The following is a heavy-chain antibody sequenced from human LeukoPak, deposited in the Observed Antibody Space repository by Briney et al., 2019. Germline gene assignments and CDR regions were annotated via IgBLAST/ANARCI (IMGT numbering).Heavy chain of an antibody. V-gene: IGHV4-34*01. CDR2: MKRSGST. D-gene: IGHD3-22*01. J-gene: IGHJ5*02. Sequence: SETLSLTCSVSGESFIGYFWTWIRQPPGKGLEWIGEMKRSGSTNYNPSLKSRVTISVDTSKNQFSLKLSSVTAADTAVYYCARGGEYYYDSSGYYYYHWGQGTLVTVSS. CDR1: GESFIGYF. CDR3: ARGGEYYYDSSGYYYYH.